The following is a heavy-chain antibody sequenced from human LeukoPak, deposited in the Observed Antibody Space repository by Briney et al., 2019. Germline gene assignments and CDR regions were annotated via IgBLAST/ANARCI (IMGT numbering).Heavy chain of an antibody. Sequence: SETLSLTCTVSGGSIISSSSSSYYWGWIRQSPGKGPEWVGGIYYSGSTYYNPSLKSRVTISVDTSKSQFSLRLSSVTAADTALYYCVRTYSIGWSTGVFDIWGQGTMVTVSS. CDR2: IYYSGST. V-gene: IGHV4-39*01. CDR3: VRTYSIGWSTGVFDI. J-gene: IGHJ3*02. CDR1: GGSIISSSSSSYY. D-gene: IGHD6-19*01.